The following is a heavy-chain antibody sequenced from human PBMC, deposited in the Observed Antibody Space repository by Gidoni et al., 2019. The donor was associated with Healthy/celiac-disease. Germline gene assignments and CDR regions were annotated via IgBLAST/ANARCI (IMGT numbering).Heavy chain of an antibody. CDR2: IYYSGST. D-gene: IGHD3-9*01. CDR1: GGSISSSSYY. V-gene: IGHV4-39*02. J-gene: IGHJ6*02. Sequence: QLQLQESGPGLVKPSETLSLTCTVSGGSISSSSYYWGWIRQPPGKGLEWIGSIYYSGSTYYNPSLKSRVTISVDTSKNQFSLKLSSVTAADTAVYYCAREGMDDILTGYYMDYYYGMDVWGQGTTVTVSS. CDR3: AREGMDDILTGYYMDYYYGMDV.